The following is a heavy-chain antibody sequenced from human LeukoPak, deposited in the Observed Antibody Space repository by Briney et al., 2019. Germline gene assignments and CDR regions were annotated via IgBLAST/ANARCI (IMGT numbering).Heavy chain of an antibody. CDR3: AKGSITYYYGSGRGAFDI. V-gene: IGHV3-33*06. CDR1: GFTFSSYG. J-gene: IGHJ3*02. D-gene: IGHD3-10*01. Sequence: GRSLRLSCAASGFTFSSYGMHWVRQAPGKGLEWVAVIWYDGSNKYYADSVKGRFTISRDNSKNTLYLQMNSLRGEDTAVYYCAKGSITYYYGSGRGAFDIWGQGTMVTVSS. CDR2: IWYDGSNK.